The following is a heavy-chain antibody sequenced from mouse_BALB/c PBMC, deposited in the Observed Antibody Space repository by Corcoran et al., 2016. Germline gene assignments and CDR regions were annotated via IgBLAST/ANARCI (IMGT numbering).Heavy chain of an antibody. V-gene: IGHV1S136*01. CDR3: TREVPGGYPFDY. J-gene: IGHJ2*01. D-gene: IGHD2-2*01. CDR1: GYTFTSYV. CDR2: IYPFKDVT. Sequence: EVQLQQSGPELVKPGASVKMSCKASGYTFTSYVMHWVKQKPGQGLEWIGYIYPFKDVTKYNENFKGKATLTSDKSSSTAYMVLSSLTSEDSAVYYCTREVPGGYPFDYWGQGTTLTVSS.